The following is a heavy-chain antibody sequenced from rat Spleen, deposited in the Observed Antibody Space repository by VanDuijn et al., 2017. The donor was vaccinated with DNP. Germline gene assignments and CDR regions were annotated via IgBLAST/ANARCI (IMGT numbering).Heavy chain of an antibody. V-gene: IGHV4-2*01. J-gene: IGHJ2*01. D-gene: IGHD1-11*01. Sequence: EVKLVESGGGLVQPGRSLKLSCAASGFNFNDYWMGWVRQAPGKGLAWIGQINKDSSTITYIPSLKDKFTISRDNDQNTLFLQMSKLGSEDTATYYCARGPNYGGYADYFDYWGQGVMVTVSS. CDR1: GFNFNDYW. CDR3: ARGPNYGGYADYFDY. CDR2: INKDSSTI.